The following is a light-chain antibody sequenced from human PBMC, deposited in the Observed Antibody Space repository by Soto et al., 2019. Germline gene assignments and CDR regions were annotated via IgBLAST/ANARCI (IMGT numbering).Light chain of an antibody. CDR3: SSYAGSNRV. J-gene: IGLJ1*01. Sequence: QSALTQPTSASGSPGQSVTISCTGTSSDVGGYNYVSWYQQHPGKAPKLMIYEVSKRPSGVPDRFSGSKSGNTASLTVSGLQAEDEADYYCSSYAGSNRVFVTGTKLTVL. CDR2: EVS. CDR1: SSDVGGYNY. V-gene: IGLV2-8*01.